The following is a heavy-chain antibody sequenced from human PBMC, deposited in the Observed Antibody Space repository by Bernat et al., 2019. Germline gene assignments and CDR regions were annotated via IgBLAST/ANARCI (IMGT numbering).Heavy chain of an antibody. Sequence: EVQLLESGGGLVQPGGSLRLSCAASGFTFSSYAMSWVRQAPGKGLEWVSAISGSGGSTYYADSVKGRFTISRDNSNNTLYLQMNSLRAEDTAVYYCAKSTARYCSSTSCYGGAFDYWGQGTLVTVSS. D-gene: IGHD2-2*01. CDR2: ISGSGGST. V-gene: IGHV3-23*01. CDR1: GFTFSSYA. CDR3: AKSTARYCSSTSCYGGAFDY. J-gene: IGHJ4*02.